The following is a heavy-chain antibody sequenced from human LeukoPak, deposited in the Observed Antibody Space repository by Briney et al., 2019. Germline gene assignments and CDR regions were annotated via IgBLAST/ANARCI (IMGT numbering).Heavy chain of an antibody. D-gene: IGHD1-26*01. Sequence: GGSLRLSCAASGFTFRNYAMHWVRQAPGKGLEWVALIWYDGSNKYYADSVEGRFTISRDTSKNTLYLQMNSLRADDTAVYYCAKAIVGAAAGGGDYWGQGTLVTVSS. J-gene: IGHJ4*02. V-gene: IGHV3-30*02. CDR2: IWYDGSNK. CDR1: GFTFRNYA. CDR3: AKAIVGAAAGGGDY.